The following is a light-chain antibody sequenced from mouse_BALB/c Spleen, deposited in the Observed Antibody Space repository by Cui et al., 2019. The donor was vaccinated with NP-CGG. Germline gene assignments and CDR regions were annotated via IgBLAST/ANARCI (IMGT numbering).Light chain of an antibody. CDR2: GTN. J-gene: IGLJ1*01. CDR3: ALWYSNHWV. V-gene: IGLV1*01. CDR1: TGAVTTSNY. Sequence: QAVVTQESALTTSPGETVTLTCRSSTGAVTTSNYANGVQEKPDHLFTGLIGGTNNRTPGVPARFSGSLIGDKAALIITGAQTEDEAIYFCALWYSNHWVFGGGTKLTVL.